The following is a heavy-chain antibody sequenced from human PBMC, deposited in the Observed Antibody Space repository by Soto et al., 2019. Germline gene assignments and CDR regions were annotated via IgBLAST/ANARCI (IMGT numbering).Heavy chain of an antibody. Sequence: PSETLSLTCTVSGGSISSSSYYWGWIRQPPGKGLEWIGSIYYSGSTYYNPSLKSRVTISVDTSKNQFSLKLSSVTAADTAVYYCARHRKEYYGSGIPCGNWFDPWGQGTLVTVSS. V-gene: IGHV4-39*01. D-gene: IGHD3-10*01. CDR1: GGSISSSSYY. J-gene: IGHJ5*02. CDR3: ARHRKEYYGSGIPCGNWFDP. CDR2: IYYSGST.